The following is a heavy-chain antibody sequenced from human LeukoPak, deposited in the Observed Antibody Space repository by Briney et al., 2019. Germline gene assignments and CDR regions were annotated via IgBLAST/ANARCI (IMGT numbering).Heavy chain of an antibody. CDR1: GFTFSSYA. J-gene: IGHJ4*02. D-gene: IGHD5-18*01. CDR2: ISGSGGST. V-gene: IGHV3-23*01. CDR3: APPVDTAMVKSFDY. Sequence: PGGSLRLSCAASGFTFSSYAMSWVRQAPGKGLEWVSAISGSGGSTYYADSVKGRFTISRDNSKNTLYLQMNNLRAEDTAVYYCAPPVDTAMVKSFDYWGQGTLVTVSS.